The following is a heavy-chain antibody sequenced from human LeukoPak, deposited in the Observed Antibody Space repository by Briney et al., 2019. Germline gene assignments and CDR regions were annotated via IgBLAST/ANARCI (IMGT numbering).Heavy chain of an antibody. CDR2: IYYSGST. D-gene: IGHD6-13*01. V-gene: IGHV4-30-4*01. CDR3: DRDPGIAAAGIDY. CDR1: GGSISSGDYY. Sequence: SETLSLTCTVSGGSISSGDYYWSWIRQPPGKGLEWIGYIYYSGSTYYNPSLKSRVTISVDTSKNQFSLKLSSVTAADTAVYYCDRDPGIAAAGIDYWGQGTLVTVSS. J-gene: IGHJ4*02.